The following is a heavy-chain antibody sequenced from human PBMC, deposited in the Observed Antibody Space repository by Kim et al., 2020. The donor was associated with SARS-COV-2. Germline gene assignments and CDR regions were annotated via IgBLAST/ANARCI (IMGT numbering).Heavy chain of an antibody. D-gene: IGHD3-10*01. CDR1: GGTFSSYA. Sequence: SVKVSCKASGGTFSSYAISWVRQAPGHGLECMGGIIPIFGTANYAQKFQVRVTITADESTSTSYMEMGRLRSEDTAVNYCARDSGEGTKDYWGQGTLVTVS. CDR2: IIPIFGTA. V-gene: IGHV1-69*13. CDR3: ARDSGEGTKDY. J-gene: IGHJ4*02.